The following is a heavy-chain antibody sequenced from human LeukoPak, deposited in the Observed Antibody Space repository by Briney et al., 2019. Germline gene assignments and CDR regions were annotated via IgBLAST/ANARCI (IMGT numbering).Heavy chain of an antibody. D-gene: IGHD2-15*01. CDR1: GGSISSSSYY. Sequence: SETLSLTCTVSGGSISSSSYYWGWIRQPPGKGLEWLGSIYYSGSTYYNPVMKSLVTISVDTSKNQYSLKLSSVTAADTAVYYCARSTYCSGGSCSHNWFDPWGQGTLVTVSS. J-gene: IGHJ5*02. CDR3: ARSTYCSGGSCSHNWFDP. V-gene: IGHV4-39*07. CDR2: IYYSGST.